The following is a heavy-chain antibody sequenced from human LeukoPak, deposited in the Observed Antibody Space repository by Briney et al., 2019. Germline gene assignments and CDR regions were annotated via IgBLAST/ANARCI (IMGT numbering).Heavy chain of an antibody. Sequence: SETLSLTCTVSGGSISSYYWSWIRQPPGKGLEWIGYIYYSGSTNYNPSLKSRVTISVDTSKNQFSLKLSSVTAADTAVYYYARHLGTMVRGVGYYYYGMDVWGQGTTVTVSS. CDR2: IYYSGST. V-gene: IGHV4-59*08. D-gene: IGHD3-10*01. CDR1: GGSISSYY. J-gene: IGHJ6*02. CDR3: ARHLGTMVRGVGYYYYGMDV.